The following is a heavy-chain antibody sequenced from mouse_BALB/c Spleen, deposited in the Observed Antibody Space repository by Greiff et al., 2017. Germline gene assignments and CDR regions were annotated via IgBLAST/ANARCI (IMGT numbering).Heavy chain of an antibody. Sequence: VQGVESGPGLVAPSQSLSITCTVSGFSFTGYGVNWVRQPPGKGLEWLGMIWGDGSTDYNSALKSRLSISKDNSKSQVFLKMNSLQTDDTAMYYCAREGDGYYGYWGQGTTLTVSS. J-gene: IGHJ2*01. CDR3: AREGDGYYGY. CDR2: IWGDGST. V-gene: IGHV2-6-7*01. D-gene: IGHD2-3*01. CDR1: GFSFTGYG.